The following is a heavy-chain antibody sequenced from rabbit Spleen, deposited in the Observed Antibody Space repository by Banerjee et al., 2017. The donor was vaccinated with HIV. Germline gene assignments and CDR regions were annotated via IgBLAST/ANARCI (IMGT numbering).Heavy chain of an antibody. CDR3: ARDAGRGDYIDGVFNL. D-gene: IGHD8-1*01. CDR1: GLDFSNSYW. V-gene: IGHV1S45*01. J-gene: IGHJ4*01. Sequence: QERLEESGGDLVKPEGSLTLTCTASGLDFSNSYWICWVRQAPGKGLEWIACIYTGNSKTYYANWAKGRFTISKTSSTTVTLQMTSLTVADTATYFCARDAGRGDYIDGVFNLWGQGTLVTVS. CDR2: IYTGNSKT.